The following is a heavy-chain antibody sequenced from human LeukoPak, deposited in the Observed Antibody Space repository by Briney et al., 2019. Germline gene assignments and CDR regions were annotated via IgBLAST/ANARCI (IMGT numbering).Heavy chain of an antibody. D-gene: IGHD3-3*01. J-gene: IGHJ4*02. CDR3: TTALYDFWSGYTPVDY. CDR2: IKRKNEGGTT. V-gene: IGHV3-15*01. CDR1: GFRLSNVW. Sequence: GGSLRLSCAASGFRLSNVWMGWVRQAPGKGPEWDGRIKRKNEGGTTDFPAPVKGRFAISKDDPKNTLYLQMTSLQTEDTALYYCTTALYDFWSGYTPVDYWGQGTLVSVSS.